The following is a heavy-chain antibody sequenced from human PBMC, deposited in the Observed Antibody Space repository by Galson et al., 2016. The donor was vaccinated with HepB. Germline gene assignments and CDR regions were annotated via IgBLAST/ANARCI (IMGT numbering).Heavy chain of an antibody. CDR1: GYSFTSSG. D-gene: IGHD6-19*01. V-gene: IGHV1-18*01. J-gene: IGHJ4*02. CDR3: VRDPAIAVAGIYY. CDR2: IGGYTGNR. Sequence: SVKVSCKASGYSFTSSGISWGRQAPGQGLEWMGWIGGYTGNRNYAQKFQGRLTVTTDTSTSTAYMELRSLRSDDTAVYYCVRDPAIAVAGIYYWGQGTLITVSS.